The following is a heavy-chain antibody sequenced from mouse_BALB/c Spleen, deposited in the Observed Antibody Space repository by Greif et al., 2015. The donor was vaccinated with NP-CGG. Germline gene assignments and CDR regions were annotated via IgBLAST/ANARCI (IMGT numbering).Heavy chain of an antibody. Sequence: DVQLVESGPGLVKPSQSLSLTCSVTGYSITSGYYWNWIRQFPGNKLEWMGYINYDGNNNYNPSLKNRISITRDTSKNQFFLKLNSVTTEDTATYYCASYYGNYYAMDYWGQGTSVTVSS. CDR2: INYDGNN. CDR1: GYSITSGYY. J-gene: IGHJ4*01. D-gene: IGHD2-1*01. V-gene: IGHV3-6*02. CDR3: ASYYGNYYAMDY.